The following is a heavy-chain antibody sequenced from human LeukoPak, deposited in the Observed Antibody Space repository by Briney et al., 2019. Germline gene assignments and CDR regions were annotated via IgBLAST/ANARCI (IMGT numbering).Heavy chain of an antibody. CDR1: GFTFSNYA. J-gene: IGHJ4*02. Sequence: GGSLRLSCAASGFTFSNYAMSWVRQAPGKGLEWVSGIAGSGYNTNYADSVKGRFTISRDNSKNTLHLQMNSLRAEDTAVYYCAKDSIATRNYYGGNAYYYDYWGQGTLVTVSS. V-gene: IGHV3-23*01. CDR3: AKDSIATRNYYGGNAYYYDY. CDR2: IAGSGYNT. D-gene: IGHD3-22*01.